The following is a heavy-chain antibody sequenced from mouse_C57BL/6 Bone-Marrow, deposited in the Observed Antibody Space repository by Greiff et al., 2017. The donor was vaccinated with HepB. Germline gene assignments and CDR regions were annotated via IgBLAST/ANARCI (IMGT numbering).Heavy chain of an antibody. J-gene: IGHJ1*03. D-gene: IGHD1-1*01. V-gene: IGHV5-9-1*02. CDR1: GFTFSSYA. CDR2: ISSGGDYI. CDR3: TREDTTVVATPYDV. Sequence: EVMLVESGEGLVKPGGSLKLSCAASGFTFSSYAMSWVRQTPEKRLEWVAYISSGGDYIYYADTVKGRFTISRDNARNTLYLQMSSLKSEDTAMYYYTREDTTVVATPYDVWGTGTTVTVSS.